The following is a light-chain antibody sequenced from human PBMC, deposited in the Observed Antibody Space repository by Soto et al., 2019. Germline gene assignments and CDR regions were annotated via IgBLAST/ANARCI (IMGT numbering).Light chain of an antibody. Sequence: QLVLTQSSSASASLGSSVKLTCTLSSGHSSYIIAWPQLQPGKAPRYLMKLEGSGSYNKGSGVPDRFSGSSSGADRYLTISNLQFEDEGDYYCDTWDSNTHTVFGGGTQLTVL. V-gene: IGLV4-60*02. CDR2: LEGSGSY. J-gene: IGLJ3*02. CDR1: SGHSSYI. CDR3: DTWDSNTHTV.